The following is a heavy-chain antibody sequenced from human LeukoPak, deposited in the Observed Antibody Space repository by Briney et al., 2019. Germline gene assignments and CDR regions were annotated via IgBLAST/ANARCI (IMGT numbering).Heavy chain of an antibody. V-gene: IGHV3-74*01. Sequence: GGSLRLSCVASGFTFSSYWMHWVRQAPGKGLVWVSRINTDGSRTSYADSVKGRFTISRDNAKKMLYLQMKSLSAEDTAVYYCARDPLVYMWGQGSLVTVSS. CDR3: ARDPLVYM. CDR2: INTDGSRT. J-gene: IGHJ4*02. D-gene: IGHD2-2*02. CDR1: GFTFSSYW.